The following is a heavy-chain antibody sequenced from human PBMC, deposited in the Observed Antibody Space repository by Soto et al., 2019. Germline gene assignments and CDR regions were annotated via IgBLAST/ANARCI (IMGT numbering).Heavy chain of an antibody. D-gene: IGHD4-17*01. CDR2: FFADAES. CDR1: GFSLTNGRMG. CDR3: ARMDGDYNYYGLDV. V-gene: IGHV2-26*01. Sequence: QVTLKESGPVLVNPTETLTLTCSVSGFSLTNGRMGVSWIRQPPGKALEWLAHFFADAESSYSTSMQSRLNMYKDSSGSQVVRTMTNMAPADTATYFCARMDGDYNYYGLDVWGHGIAVTVSS. J-gene: IGHJ6*02.